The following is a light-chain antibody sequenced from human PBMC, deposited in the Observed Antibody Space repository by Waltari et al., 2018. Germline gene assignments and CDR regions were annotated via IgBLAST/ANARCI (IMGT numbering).Light chain of an antibody. CDR2: EVN. V-gene: IGLV2-14*01. Sequence: QSALTQPASVSGSPGQSITLSCPGTSSDVGGYIFASWYQVHPGNVPKLIIYEVNRRPSGVSNRFSGSKSGNTASLTISGLQAEDEADFYCSSYASSGTLVFGSGTKVTVL. CDR3: SSYASSGTLV. J-gene: IGLJ1*01. CDR1: SSDVGGYIF.